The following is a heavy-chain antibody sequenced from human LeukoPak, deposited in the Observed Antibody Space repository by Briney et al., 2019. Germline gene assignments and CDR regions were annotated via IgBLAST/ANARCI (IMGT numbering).Heavy chain of an antibody. Sequence: GGSLRLSCAASGFTFDDYAMHWVRQAPGKGLEWVSLITWDAGSTYYADSVKGRFTISRDNSKNSLYLQMNSLRAEDTALYYCANGTSSWHEFDYWGQGTLVTVSS. V-gene: IGHV3-43D*03. CDR1: GFTFDDYA. CDR2: ITWDAGST. CDR3: ANGTSSWHEFDY. J-gene: IGHJ4*02. D-gene: IGHD6-13*01.